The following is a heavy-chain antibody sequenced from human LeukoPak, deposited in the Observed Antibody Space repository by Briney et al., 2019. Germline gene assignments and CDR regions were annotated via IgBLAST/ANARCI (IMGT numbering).Heavy chain of an antibody. V-gene: IGHV1-2*04. Sequence: EASVKVSCKASGYTFTGYYMHWVRQAPGQGLEWMGWINPNSGGTNYAQKFQGWVTMTRDTSISTAYMELSRLRSDDTAVYYCARSQRYYGSGSYYPNFDYWGQGTLVTVSS. CDR2: INPNSGGT. J-gene: IGHJ4*02. CDR1: GYTFTGYY. CDR3: ARSQRYYGSGSYYPNFDY. D-gene: IGHD3-10*01.